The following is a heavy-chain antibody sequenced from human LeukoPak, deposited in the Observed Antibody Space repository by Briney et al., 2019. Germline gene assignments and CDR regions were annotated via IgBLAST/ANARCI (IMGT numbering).Heavy chain of an antibody. Sequence: GGSLRLSCAASGFTFSSYDMHWVRQATGKGLEWVSAIGTAGDTYYPGSVKGRFTISRENAKNSLYLQMSSLRAGDTAVYYCARDTGGKGAFDYWGQGTLVTVSS. V-gene: IGHV3-13*01. J-gene: IGHJ4*02. CDR1: GFTFSSYD. CDR2: IGTAGDT. CDR3: ARDTGGKGAFDY. D-gene: IGHD4-23*01.